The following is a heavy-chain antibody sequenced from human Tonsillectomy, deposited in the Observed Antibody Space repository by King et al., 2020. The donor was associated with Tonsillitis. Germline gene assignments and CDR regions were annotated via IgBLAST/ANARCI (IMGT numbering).Heavy chain of an antibody. CDR2: INSDGSIT. CDR3: ARDLAYSLAY. J-gene: IGHJ4*02. Sequence: VRQAPGKGLVWVSHINSDGSITTYADSVKGRFTISRDNAENTLYLQMNSLRAEATDVYYCARDLAYSLAYWGQGTMVTVYS. V-gene: IGHV3-74*01. D-gene: IGHD2-21*01.